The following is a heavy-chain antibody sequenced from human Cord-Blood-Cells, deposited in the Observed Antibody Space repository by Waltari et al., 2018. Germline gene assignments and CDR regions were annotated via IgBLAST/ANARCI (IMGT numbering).Heavy chain of an antibody. J-gene: IGHJ4*02. CDR1: GGSFRGYY. Sequence: QVQLQQWGAGLLKPSETLSLTCAVYGGSFRGYYWSWIRQPPGKGLEWIGEINHSGSANSNPSLKSRVTISVDTSKNQFSLKLSSVTAADTAVYYCASTSSWYYWGQGTLVTVSS. CDR3: ASTSSWYY. D-gene: IGHD6-13*01. V-gene: IGHV4-34*01. CDR2: INHSGSA.